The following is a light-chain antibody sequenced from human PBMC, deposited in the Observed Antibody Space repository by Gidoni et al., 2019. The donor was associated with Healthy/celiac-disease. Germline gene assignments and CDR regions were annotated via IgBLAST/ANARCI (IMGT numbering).Light chain of an antibody. CDR3: QQYGSSRT. J-gene: IGKJ1*01. CDR1: QRVSSSY. Sequence: EIVLTQSPVTLSLSPGASATLSCRASQRVSSSYLAWYQQKPGQAPRLLIYGASSRGTGIPDRCSGSGSGTDFTLTISRLEHEDFAVYYCQQYGSSRTFGQGTKVEIK. V-gene: IGKV3-20*01. CDR2: GAS.